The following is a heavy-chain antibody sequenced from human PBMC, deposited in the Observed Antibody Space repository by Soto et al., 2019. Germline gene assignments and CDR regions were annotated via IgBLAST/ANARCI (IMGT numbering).Heavy chain of an antibody. Sequence: QITLKVSGPTLVKPTQTLTLTCTFSGFSLSTSGVGVGWIRQPPGKALEFLALLYWDDDKRYSPSLKSRLTNTNDTSKNQVVLTMPNLDPMVTATYNCAHTERYGHGFSLDYWGQGTLVTVSS. D-gene: IGHD5-18*01. V-gene: IGHV2-5*02. CDR1: GFSLSTSGVG. CDR2: LYWDDDK. J-gene: IGHJ4*02. CDR3: AHTERYGHGFSLDY.